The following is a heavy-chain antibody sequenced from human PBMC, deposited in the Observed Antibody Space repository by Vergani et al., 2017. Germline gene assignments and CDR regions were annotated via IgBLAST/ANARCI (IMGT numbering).Heavy chain of an antibody. CDR2: ISGNNDDV. V-gene: IGHV3-21*01. CDR1: GFIFNYYG. J-gene: IGHJ3*01. CDR3: VRHVRVSRT. Sequence: VHLVESGGGVVQPGGSLRLSCAASGFIFNYYGINWVRQAPGKGLEWVSSISGNNDDVYYADSVKGRFTISRDNAKNSLYLDMSSLRAEDTAVYYCVRHVRVSRTWGQGTLVAVSS.